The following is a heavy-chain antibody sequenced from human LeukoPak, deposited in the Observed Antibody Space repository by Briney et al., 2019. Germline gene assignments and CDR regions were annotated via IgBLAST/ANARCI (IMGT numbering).Heavy chain of an antibody. CDR3: ARDVDVLWSSLPPMYSSS. V-gene: IGHV3-30*02. D-gene: IGHD6-13*01. J-gene: IGHJ6*04. CDR1: GFTFSSYG. Sequence: GGSLRLSCAASGFTFSSYGMHWVRQAPGKGLEWVAFIRYDGSNKYYADSVKGRFTISRDNSKNTLYLQMNSLRAEDTAVYYCARDVDVLWSSLPPMYSSSWGKGTTVTVSS. CDR2: IRYDGSNK.